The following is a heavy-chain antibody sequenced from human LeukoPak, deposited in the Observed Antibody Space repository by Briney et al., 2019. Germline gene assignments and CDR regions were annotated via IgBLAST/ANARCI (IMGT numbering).Heavy chain of an antibody. V-gene: IGHV4-59*01. CDR3: ARVPGGGTAAN. Sequence: SETLSLTCIVSGGSISTYYWSWIRQPPGKGLEWIGYIYYSGSTNYNPSLKSRVTISVDTSKNQFSLKLRSVTAADTAVYYCARVPGGGTAANWGQGTMVTVSS. D-gene: IGHD1-7*01. CDR2: IYYSGST. CDR1: GGSISTYY. J-gene: IGHJ3*01.